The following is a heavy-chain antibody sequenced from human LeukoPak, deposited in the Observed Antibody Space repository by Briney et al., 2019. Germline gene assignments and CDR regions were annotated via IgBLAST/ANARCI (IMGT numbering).Heavy chain of an antibody. CDR2: IYYSGST. Sequence: LRLSCAASGFTFSDHYMDWVRQAPGKGLEWIGYIYYSGSTYYNPSLKSRVTISVDTSKNQFSLKLSSVTAADTAVYYCARDSVNRYYYYGMDVWGQGTTVTVSS. CDR1: GFTFSDHY. D-gene: IGHD1-14*01. CDR3: ARDSVNRYYYYGMDV. V-gene: IGHV4-31*02. J-gene: IGHJ6*02.